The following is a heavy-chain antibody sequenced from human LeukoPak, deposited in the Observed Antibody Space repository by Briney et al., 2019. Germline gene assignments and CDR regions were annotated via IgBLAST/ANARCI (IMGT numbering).Heavy chain of an antibody. CDR1: GGSISSYY. D-gene: IGHD6-6*01. V-gene: IGHV4-4*08. CDR2: FYISGST. CDR3: AREVIAAHNWFDP. J-gene: IGHJ5*02. Sequence: SETLSLTCTVSGGSISSYYWSWIRQPPGKGLEWIGRFYISGSTNYNPSLKSRVTISVDTSKNQFSLKLSSVTAADTALYFCAREVIAAHNWFDPWGQGTLVTVSS.